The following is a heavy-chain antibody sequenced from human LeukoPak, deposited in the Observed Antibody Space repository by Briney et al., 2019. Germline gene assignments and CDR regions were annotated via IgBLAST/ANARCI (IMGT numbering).Heavy chain of an antibody. CDR3: ARGSSWYLEYFQL. CDR2: ISSSSSYI. D-gene: IGHD6-13*01. V-gene: IGHV3-21*01. J-gene: IGHJ1*01. CDR1: GFTFSSYS. Sequence: GGSLRLSCAASGFTFSSYSMNWVRQAPGKGLEWVSSISSSSSYIYYADSVKGRFTISRDNAKSSLYLQMNSLRAEDTAVYYCARGSSWYLEYFQLWGQGTLVTVSS.